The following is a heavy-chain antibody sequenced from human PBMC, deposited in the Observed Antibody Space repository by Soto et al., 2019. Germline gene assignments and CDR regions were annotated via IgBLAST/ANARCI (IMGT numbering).Heavy chain of an antibody. CDR2: IFSNDEK. CDR3: ARLGSMGYYYSVDY. V-gene: IGHV2-26*01. CDR1: GFSLSNARMG. J-gene: IGHJ4*02. Sequence: QVTLKESGPVLVKPTETLTLTCTVSGFSLSNARMGVSWIRQPPGKALEWLAHIFSNDEKSYSTSLKSRLTISKEPPKSQLVLTMPNMTPVETATYSCARLGSMGYYYSVDYWGQGTLVTVSS. D-gene: IGHD3-22*01.